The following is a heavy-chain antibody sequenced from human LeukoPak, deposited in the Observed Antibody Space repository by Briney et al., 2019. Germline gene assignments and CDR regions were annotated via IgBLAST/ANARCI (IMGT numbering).Heavy chain of an antibody. CDR3: ARGYCSGGSCYLDVGFDY. CDR1: GYTFTSYY. D-gene: IGHD2-15*01. V-gene: IGHV1-46*01. CDR2: INPSGGST. J-gene: IGHJ4*02. Sequence: ASVKVSCKASGYTFTSYYMHWVRQAPGQGLEWMGIINPSGGSTSYAQKFQDRVTMTRDTSTSTVYMELSSLRSEDTAVYYCARGYCSGGSCYLDVGFDYWGQGTLVTVSS.